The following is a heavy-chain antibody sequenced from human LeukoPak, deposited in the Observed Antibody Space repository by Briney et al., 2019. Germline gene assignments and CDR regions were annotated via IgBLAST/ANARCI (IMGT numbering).Heavy chain of an antibody. D-gene: IGHD6-13*01. CDR3: AKSAQYSSAWFTGSFDY. CDR1: GYTFSDYY. V-gene: IGHV1-2*02. Sequence: GASVKVFCKASGYTFSDYYMHWVRQAPGQGLEWMGWINPNSGDTHYAQMFQGRVTVTRDTSINAAYMELRRLRSDDTAVYYCAKSAQYSSAWFTGSFDYWGQGTLVTVSS. J-gene: IGHJ4*02. CDR2: INPNSGDT.